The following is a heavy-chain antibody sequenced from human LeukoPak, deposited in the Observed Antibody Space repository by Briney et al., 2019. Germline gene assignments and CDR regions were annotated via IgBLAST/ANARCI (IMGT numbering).Heavy chain of an antibody. V-gene: IGHV3-15*01. CDR1: GFTFSNAW. CDR3: TTDRSGSYGPYYYYMDV. Sequence: GGSLRLSCAASGFTFSNAWMSWVRQAPGKGLEWVGRIKSKTDGGTTDYAAPVKGRFTISRDDSKNTLYLQMNSLKTEDTAVYYCTTDRSGSYGPYYYYMDVWGKGTTVTVSS. CDR2: IKSKTDGGTT. J-gene: IGHJ6*03. D-gene: IGHD1-26*01.